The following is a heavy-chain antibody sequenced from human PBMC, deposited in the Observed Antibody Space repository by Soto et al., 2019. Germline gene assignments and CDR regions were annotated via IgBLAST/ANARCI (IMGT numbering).Heavy chain of an antibody. D-gene: IGHD1-26*01. CDR2: ISYDGSNR. CDR3: AQLLGGSYAFEI. J-gene: IGHJ3*02. CDR1: GFTFRNYP. V-gene: IGHV3-30-3*01. Sequence: VQLVGSGGGVVQPGRSLRLSCAASGFTFRNYPMNWVRQAPDKGLQWVAFISYDGSNRDYADSVRGRFTISRDNSKNTLYLQMNSLRPEDTAVYYCAQLLGGSYAFEIWGQGTMVTVSS.